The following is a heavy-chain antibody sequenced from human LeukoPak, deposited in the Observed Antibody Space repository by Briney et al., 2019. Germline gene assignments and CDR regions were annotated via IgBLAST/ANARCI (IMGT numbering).Heavy chain of an antibody. J-gene: IGHJ5*02. V-gene: IGHV4-59*01. CDR2: IYYSGST. CDR1: GGSISSYY. Sequence: SETLSLTCTVSGGSISSYYWSWIRQPPGKGLEWIGYIYYSGSTNYNPSLKSRVTISVDTSKNQFSLKLSSVTAADTAVYYCAGGPYSGSYYRWGQGTLVTVSS. CDR3: AGGPYSGSYYR. D-gene: IGHD1-26*01.